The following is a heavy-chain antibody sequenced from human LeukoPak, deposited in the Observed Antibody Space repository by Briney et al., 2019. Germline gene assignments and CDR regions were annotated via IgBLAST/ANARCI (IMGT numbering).Heavy chain of an antibody. J-gene: IGHJ3*01. CDR2: TYYRSKGYT. CDR3: ARDQGYASGWSDAFDF. CDR1: GDSVSSNSAA. Sequence: SQTLSLTCAISGDSVSSNSAAWNWFRQSPSRGLEWLGRTYYRSKGYTDYVPSVRSRITISPDTSKNQVSLQLNSVTPEDTALYFCARDQGYASGWSDAFDFWGQGTMVTVSS. D-gene: IGHD6-19*01. V-gene: IGHV6-1*01.